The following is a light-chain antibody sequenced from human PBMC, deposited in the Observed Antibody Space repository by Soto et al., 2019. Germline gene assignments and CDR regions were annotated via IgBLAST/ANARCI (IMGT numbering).Light chain of an antibody. CDR1: HSINTSF. J-gene: IGKJ3*01. Sequence: EIVLTQSPGTLYLSPGDRATLSCRASHSINTSFFAWFQQKRDQAPRLLIYAASTRATCIPDRFSGSASETDFTLTINGLEAEDAAVYYCQPYAIAPFSLGPGTKLDI. CDR2: AAS. CDR3: QPYAIAPFS. V-gene: IGKV3-20*01.